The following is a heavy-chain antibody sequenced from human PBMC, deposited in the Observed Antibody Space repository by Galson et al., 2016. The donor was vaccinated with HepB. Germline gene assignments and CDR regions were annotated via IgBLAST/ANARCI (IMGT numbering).Heavy chain of an antibody. V-gene: IGHV3-23*01. D-gene: IGHD2-2*01. J-gene: IGHJ5*02. CDR1: GFTFGRYA. CDR2: ISGSGDTT. CDR3: AKGNIVQVPAAPYA. Sequence: SLRLSCAASGFTFGRYAMSWVRQAPGKGLEWVSSISGSGDTTYDADAVRGRFTISRDNSRNTLSLQMDSLRAEDSAIYYCAKGNIVQVPAAPYAWGQGALVTVSS.